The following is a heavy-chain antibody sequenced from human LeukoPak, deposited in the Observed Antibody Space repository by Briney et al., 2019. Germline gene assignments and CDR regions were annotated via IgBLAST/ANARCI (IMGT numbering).Heavy chain of an antibody. V-gene: IGHV1-46*01. CDR3: ARPGYSSGWTDSYFDY. CDR2: INPSGGST. CDR1: GYTFTSYY. J-gene: IGHJ4*02. Sequence: EASVKVSCKASGYTFTSYYMHWVRQAPGQGLEWMGIINPSGGSTSYPQKFQGKVTMTRDTSTSTVYMEPSSLRSEDTAVYYCARPGYSSGWTDSYFDYWGQGTLVTVSS. D-gene: IGHD6-19*01.